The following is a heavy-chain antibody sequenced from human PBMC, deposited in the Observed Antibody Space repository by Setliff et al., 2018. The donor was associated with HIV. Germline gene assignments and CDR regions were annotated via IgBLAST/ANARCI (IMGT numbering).Heavy chain of an antibody. CDR3: ARTGIQLWSYYYFDY. J-gene: IGHJ4*02. Sequence: SETLSLTCTVSGDSIDRSNFFWTWIRQHPGKGLEWIGYIYYSGSTNYNPSLKSRVTISVDTSKNQFSLKLSSVTAADTAVYYCARTGIQLWSYYYFDYWGQGTLVTVSS. CDR1: GDSIDRSNFF. CDR2: IYYSGST. D-gene: IGHD5-18*01. V-gene: IGHV4-61*01.